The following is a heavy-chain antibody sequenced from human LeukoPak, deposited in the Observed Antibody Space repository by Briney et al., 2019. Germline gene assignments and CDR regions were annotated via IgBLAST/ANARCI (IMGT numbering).Heavy chain of an antibody. Sequence: GGSLRLSCAASGFTFNNYAMHWVRQAPGKGLEWVTVISYDGSNKFYADSVKGRFTISRDNSKNTLYLQMNSLRVEDTAIYYCARTPQYYDILTGYYNVPLDYWGQGTLVTVSS. CDR1: GFTFNNYA. CDR3: ARTPQYYDILTGYYNVPLDY. V-gene: IGHV3-30-3*01. D-gene: IGHD3-9*01. CDR2: ISYDGSNK. J-gene: IGHJ4*02.